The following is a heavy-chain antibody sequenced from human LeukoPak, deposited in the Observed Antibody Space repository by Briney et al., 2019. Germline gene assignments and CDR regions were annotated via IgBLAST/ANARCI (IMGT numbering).Heavy chain of an antibody. Sequence: SVKVSCKASGGTFSSYAISWVRQAPGQGLEWMGGIIPIFGTANYAQKFQGRVTITADESTSTAYMELSSLRPEDTAVYYCARGHGEDCGGDCPPLQAYGMDVWGQGTTVTVSS. V-gene: IGHV1-69*13. CDR2: IIPIFGTA. J-gene: IGHJ6*02. CDR3: ARGHGEDCGGDCPPLQAYGMDV. D-gene: IGHD2-21*02. CDR1: GGTFSSYA.